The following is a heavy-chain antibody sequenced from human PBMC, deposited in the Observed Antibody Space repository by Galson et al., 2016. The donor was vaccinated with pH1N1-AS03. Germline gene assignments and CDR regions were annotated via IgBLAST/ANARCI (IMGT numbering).Heavy chain of an antibody. CDR3: ARDTTAARLLGPVPS. CDR2: ISYDGSDK. CDR1: GITFSSYA. Sequence: SLRLSCAASGITFSSYAMHWVRQAPGKGLEWVAVISYDGSDKYYADSVKGRFTISRDTSKNTLYLQMNSLRADDTAVFYCARDTTAARLLGPVPSWGQGTTVTVSS. D-gene: IGHD6-6*01. V-gene: IGHV3-30*04. J-gene: IGHJ6*02.